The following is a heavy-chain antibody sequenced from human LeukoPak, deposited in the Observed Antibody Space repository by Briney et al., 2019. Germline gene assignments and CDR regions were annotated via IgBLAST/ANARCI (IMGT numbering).Heavy chain of an antibody. Sequence: GASVKVSCKASGYTFTGYYMHWVRQAPGQGLEWMGWINPNSGGTKYAQKFQGRVTMTRDTSISTAYMELSGLRSDDTAVYYCARQREITTIVVVMDYYYGMDVWGQGTTVTVSS. CDR1: GYTFTGYY. D-gene: IGHD3-22*01. CDR3: ARQREITTIVVVMDYYYGMDV. V-gene: IGHV1-2*02. J-gene: IGHJ6*02. CDR2: INPNSGGT.